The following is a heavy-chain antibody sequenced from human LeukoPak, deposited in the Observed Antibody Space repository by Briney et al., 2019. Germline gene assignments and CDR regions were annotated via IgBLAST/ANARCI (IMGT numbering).Heavy chain of an antibody. CDR2: ISSNGGST. CDR3: ARDCGGDCRMDV. CDR1: GFTFSSYA. Sequence: PGGSLRLSCAASGFTFSSYAMHWVRQAPGKGLEYVSAISSNGGSTYYANSVKGRFTISRDNSKNTLYLQMGSLRAEDMAVYYCARDCGGDCRMDVWGQGTTVTVSS. D-gene: IGHD2-21*02. V-gene: IGHV3-64*01. J-gene: IGHJ6*02.